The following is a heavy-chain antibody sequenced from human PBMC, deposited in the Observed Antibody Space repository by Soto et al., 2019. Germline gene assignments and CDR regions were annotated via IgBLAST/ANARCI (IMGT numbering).Heavy chain of an antibody. CDR2: FRGSGDDGTT. D-gene: IGHD3-10*01. CDR1: GFTFSSYS. J-gene: IGHJ4*02. Sequence: GGSLRLSCAAPGFTFSSYSMSWVRQAPGKGLEWVSGFRGSGDDGTTYYADSVKGRFTISRDNSKNMLFLQMNSLRAEDTAIYYCAKKVNSGSGSQYLDYWGQGTLVTVSS. V-gene: IGHV3-23*01. CDR3: AKKVNSGSGSQYLDY.